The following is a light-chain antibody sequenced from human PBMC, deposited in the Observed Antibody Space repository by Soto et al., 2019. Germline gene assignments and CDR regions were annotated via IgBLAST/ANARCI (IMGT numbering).Light chain of an antibody. Sequence: IQMTQSPSSLSASVGDRVTITCRASQDIGIYLAWYQQRPGTVPKLLIYSASTLQSGFPSRFSGSGSGTHFSLTISSLQPEDVATYYCQKYNSVPVTFGQGTLLEIK. J-gene: IGKJ5*01. V-gene: IGKV1-27*01. CDR3: QKYNSVPVT. CDR1: QDIGIY. CDR2: SAS.